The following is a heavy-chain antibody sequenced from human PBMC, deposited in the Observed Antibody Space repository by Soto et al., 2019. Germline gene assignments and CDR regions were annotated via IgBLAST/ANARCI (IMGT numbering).Heavy chain of an antibody. Sequence: VQLLESGGGVAQPGLSLRLSCRAAGFGFSSYGMLFVRQAPCKGPEWVAFISMDGSTQDYSDSVSGRFTISRDNSENTLYLQLDTLRVEETAMYYCAREGVFGLVKIIPPDYWGQGAQVTVSA. V-gene: IGHV3-30*03. CDR2: ISMDGSTQ. CDR1: GFGFSSYG. J-gene: IGHJ4*02. D-gene: IGHD3-3*01. CDR3: AREGVFGLVKIIPPDY.